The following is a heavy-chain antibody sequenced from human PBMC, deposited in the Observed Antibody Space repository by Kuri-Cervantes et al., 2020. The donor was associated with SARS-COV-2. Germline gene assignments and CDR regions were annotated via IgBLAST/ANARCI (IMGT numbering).Heavy chain of an antibody. CDR2: IKADGGEM. J-gene: IGHJ3*02. CDR3: AWGRGWTFDI. D-gene: IGHD3-3*01. CDR1: GFTLTYRW. Sequence: GGSLRLSCEASGFTLTYRWMAWFRQAPGKDLEWAAAIKADGGEMVYVDSAKGRFTISRDNAKNSVFLQMNSVRIEDTSLYFCAWGRGWTFDIWGRGTMVTVSS. V-gene: IGHV3-7*04.